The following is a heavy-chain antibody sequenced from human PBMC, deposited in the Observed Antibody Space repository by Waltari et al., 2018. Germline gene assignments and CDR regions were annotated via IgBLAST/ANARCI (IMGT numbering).Heavy chain of an antibody. CDR3: ARDRGYCGGDCYKNLDY. Sequence: EVQLVESGGGLVQPGGSLRLSCAASGFTFSDYWMTWVRQAPGEGLGWVANIKKDGGETYYVDSVKGRFTVSRDNAKNSLYLQMSSLRGEDTAVYYCARDRGYCGGDCYKNLDYWGQGTLVAVSS. V-gene: IGHV3-7*01. CDR2: IKKDGGET. D-gene: IGHD2-21*01. CDR1: GFTFSDYW. J-gene: IGHJ4*02.